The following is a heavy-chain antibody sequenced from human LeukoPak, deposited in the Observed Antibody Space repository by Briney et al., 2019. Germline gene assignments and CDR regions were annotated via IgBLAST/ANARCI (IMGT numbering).Heavy chain of an antibody. Sequence: GGSLRLSCVASGFIFNSYEMNWVRQAPGKGLEWVAFISYSGNSIYYADSVKGRFTISRDNAKNSLYLQMSSLRAEDTAVYYCARDRPFGGVLDFDYWGQGTLVTVSS. J-gene: IGHJ4*02. D-gene: IGHD3-16*01. CDR2: ISYSGNSI. V-gene: IGHV3-48*03. CDR1: GFIFNSYE. CDR3: ARDRPFGGVLDFDY.